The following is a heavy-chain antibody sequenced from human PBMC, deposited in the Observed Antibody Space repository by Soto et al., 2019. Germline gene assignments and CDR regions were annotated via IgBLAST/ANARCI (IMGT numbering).Heavy chain of an antibody. D-gene: IGHD2-2*01. CDR3: AKVPRVVPADNWFDP. CDR2: ISGSGGST. CDR1: GFTFSSYA. V-gene: IGHV3-23*01. J-gene: IGHJ5*02. Sequence: GGSLRLSCAASGFTFSSYAMSWVRQAPGKGLVWVSAISGSGGSTYYADSVKGRFTISRDNSKNTLYLQMNSLRAEDTAVYYCAKVPRVVPADNWFDPWGQGTLVTVSS.